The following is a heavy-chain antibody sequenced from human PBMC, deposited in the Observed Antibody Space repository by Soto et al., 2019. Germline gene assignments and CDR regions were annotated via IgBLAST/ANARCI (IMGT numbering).Heavy chain of an antibody. CDR1: GFTFSSYA. CDR2: ISNSGSDT. V-gene: IGHV3-23*01. CDR3: AKRRYCTSTRCYSFDY. D-gene: IGHD2-2*01. J-gene: IGHJ4*01. Sequence: PGGSLRLSCAASGFTFSSYAMNWVRQAPGKGLGWVSGISNSGSDTYYADSVKGRFTISRDNSKNSLYLQMNSLRVEDTAVYYCAKRRYCTSTRCYSFDYWGHGTLVTVSS.